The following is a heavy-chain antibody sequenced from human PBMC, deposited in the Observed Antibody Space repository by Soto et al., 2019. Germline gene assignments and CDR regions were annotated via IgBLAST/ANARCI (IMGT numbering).Heavy chain of an antibody. D-gene: IGHD3-10*01. V-gene: IGHV4-34*01. CDR2: INDSGNI. J-gene: IGHJ6*03. CDR1: GGPFSGYQ. Sequence: QVQLQQWGAGLLKPSETLSLTCAVYGGPFSGYQWSWIRQTPGKGLEWIGEINDSGNINYNPSLKSRVSIFVDTAKKQISLKLSSVTAADTAVYYCARGLILWFGELSRRGGYYYYMDVWGKGTTVTVSS. CDR3: ARGLILWFGELSRRGGYYYYMDV.